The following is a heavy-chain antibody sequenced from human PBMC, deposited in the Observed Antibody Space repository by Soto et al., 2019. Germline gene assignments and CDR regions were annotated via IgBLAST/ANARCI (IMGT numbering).Heavy chain of an antibody. CDR2: IYYSGST. J-gene: IGHJ3*02. V-gene: IGHV4-39*01. CDR3: ARQRGGQWPPRYPFDI. CDR1: GGSISSSSYY. Sequence: SETLSLTCTVSGGSISSSSYYWGWIRQPPGKGLEWIGSIYYSGSTYYNPSLKSRVTISVDTSKNQFSLKLSSVTAADTAVYYCARQRGGQWPPRYPFDIWGQGTMVTVSS. D-gene: IGHD6-19*01.